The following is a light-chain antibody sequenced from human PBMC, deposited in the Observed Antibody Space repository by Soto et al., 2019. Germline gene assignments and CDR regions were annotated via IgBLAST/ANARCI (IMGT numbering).Light chain of an antibody. V-gene: IGLV1-44*01. J-gene: IGLJ3*02. CDR1: SSNIGSST. CDR3: ASWDDSLNGPV. Sequence: QPVLTQPPSASGTPGQRVTIYCSGSSSNIGSSTVNWYQQLPGTAPKLLIYSNNQRPSGVPDRFSGSNSGTSASLAISGLHSEDEADYYCASWDDSLNGPVFGGGTKVTVL. CDR2: SNN.